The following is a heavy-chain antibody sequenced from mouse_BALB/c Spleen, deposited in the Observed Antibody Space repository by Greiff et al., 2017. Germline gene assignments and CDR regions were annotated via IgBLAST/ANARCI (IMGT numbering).Heavy chain of an antibody. CDR1: GFTFSSFG. Sequence: EVQLVESGGGLVKPGGSLKLSCAASGFTFSSFGMHWVRQAPEKGLEWVAYISSGSSTIYYADTVKGRFTISRDNPKNTLFLQMTSLRSEDTAMYYCARAAMDYWGQGTSVTVSS. CDR3: ARAAMDY. V-gene: IGHV5-17*02. CDR2: ISSGSSTI. J-gene: IGHJ4*01.